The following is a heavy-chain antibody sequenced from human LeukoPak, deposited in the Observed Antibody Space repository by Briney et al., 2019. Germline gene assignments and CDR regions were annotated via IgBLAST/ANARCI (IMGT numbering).Heavy chain of an antibody. D-gene: IGHD3-22*01. CDR3: AREDYYYDSSGYYPYYFDY. Sequence: SETLSLTCTVSGYSISSGSYWGWIRQPPGKGLEWIGSIYHSGSTYYNPSLKSRVTISVDTSKNQFSLKLSSVTAADTAVYYCAREDYYYDSSGYYPYYFDYWGQGTLVTVSS. V-gene: IGHV4-38-2*02. J-gene: IGHJ4*02. CDR2: IYHSGST. CDR1: GYSISSGSY.